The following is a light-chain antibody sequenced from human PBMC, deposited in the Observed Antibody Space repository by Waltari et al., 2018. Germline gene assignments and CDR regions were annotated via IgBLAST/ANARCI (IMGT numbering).Light chain of an antibody. CDR1: QSVSSW. CDR2: QAS. J-gene: IGKJ1*01. CDR3: QKYNSYST. V-gene: IGKV1-5*03. Sequence: DIQMTQSPSTLSASVGDRVTITCRASQSVSSWLAWYQQKPGKAPKPLIYQASILESGVPARFSGSGSGTDFTLTINGLQPDDFATYFCQKYNSYSTFGRGTRV.